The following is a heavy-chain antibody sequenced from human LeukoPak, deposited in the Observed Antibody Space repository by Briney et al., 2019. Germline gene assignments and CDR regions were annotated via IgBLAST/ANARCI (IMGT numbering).Heavy chain of an antibody. V-gene: IGHV3-30*02. CDR2: IRYDGSNR. D-gene: IGHD6-19*01. CDR3: ADSSGWSKGPYDY. CDR1: GFTFSSYW. J-gene: IGHJ4*02. Sequence: GGSLRLSCAASGFTFSSYWMSWVRQAPGKGLEWVAFIRYDGSNRYYADSVKGRFTISRDNSKNTLYLQMNSLRAEDTAVYYCADSSGWSKGPYDYWGQGTLVTVSS.